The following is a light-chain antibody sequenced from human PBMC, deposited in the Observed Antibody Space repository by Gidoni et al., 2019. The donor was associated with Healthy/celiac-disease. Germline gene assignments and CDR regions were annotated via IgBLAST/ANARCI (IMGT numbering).Light chain of an antibody. CDR2: EGS. CDR3: CSYAGSSTAV. Sequence: QSALTQPASVSGSPGQSITISCTVTSSDVGSYNLVSWYQQHPGKAPKLMIYEGSKRPAGVSNRFSGSKSGNTASLTISGLQAEDEADYYCCSYAGSSTAVFGGGTQLTVL. J-gene: IGLJ7*01. CDR1: SSDVGSYNL. V-gene: IGLV2-23*01.